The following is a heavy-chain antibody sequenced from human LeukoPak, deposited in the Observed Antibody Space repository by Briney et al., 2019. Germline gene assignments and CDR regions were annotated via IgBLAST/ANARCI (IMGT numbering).Heavy chain of an antibody. J-gene: IGHJ2*01. V-gene: IGHV3-30*18. Sequence: TGGSLRLSCAASGFTFSSYGMHWVRQAPGKGLEWVAVISYDGSNKYYADSVKGRFTISRDNSKNTLYLQMNSLRAEDTAVYYCAKDRFRAAAGAAWYFDLWGRGTLVTVSS. D-gene: IGHD6-13*01. CDR3: AKDRFRAAAGAAWYFDL. CDR2: ISYDGSNK. CDR1: GFTFSSYG.